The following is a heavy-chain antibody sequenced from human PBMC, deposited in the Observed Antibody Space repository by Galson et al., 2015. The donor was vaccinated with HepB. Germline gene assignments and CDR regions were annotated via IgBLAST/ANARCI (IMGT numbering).Heavy chain of an antibody. CDR2: VKKDGVEK. CDR3: ARATGYYYGSGSLDY. V-gene: IGHV3-7*03. CDR1: GFTFSSYW. D-gene: IGHD3-10*01. Sequence: SLRLSCAASGFTFSSYWMNWVRQAPGKGLEWVAIVKKDGVEKYYVDSVRGRFTISRDNAKNSLYLQMNSLRAEDTAVYYCARATGYYYGSGSLDYWGQGTLVTVSS. J-gene: IGHJ4*02.